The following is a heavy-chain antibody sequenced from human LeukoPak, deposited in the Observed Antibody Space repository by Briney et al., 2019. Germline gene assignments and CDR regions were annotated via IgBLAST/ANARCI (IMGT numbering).Heavy chain of an antibody. CDR2: IYPGDSDT. D-gene: IGHD5-12*01. Sequence: GESLKISCKGSGYSFTSYWIGWVRQMPGKGLEWMGIIYPGDSDTRYSPSFQGQVTISADKSTSTAYLQWSSLKASDTAMYYCASHFSLRGYSGYDSDAFDIWGQGTMVTVSS. J-gene: IGHJ3*02. CDR1: GYSFTSYW. CDR3: ASHFSLRGYSGYDSDAFDI. V-gene: IGHV5-51*01.